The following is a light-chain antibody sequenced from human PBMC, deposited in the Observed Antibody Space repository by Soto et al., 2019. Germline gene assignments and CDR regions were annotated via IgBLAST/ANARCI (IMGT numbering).Light chain of an antibody. Sequence: DIQMTQSPSSLSASVGDRVTITCRASQSISSYLNWYQQKPGKDPKLLIYAASSLQSGVPARFSGSGSGTDFTLTISSLETEDFAVYYCQQRSFWITVGQGTRLEIK. V-gene: IGKV1-39*01. CDR1: QSISSY. CDR3: QQRSFWIT. J-gene: IGKJ5*01. CDR2: AAS.